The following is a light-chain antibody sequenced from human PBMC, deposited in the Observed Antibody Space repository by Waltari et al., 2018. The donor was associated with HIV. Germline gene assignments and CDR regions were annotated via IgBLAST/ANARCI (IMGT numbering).Light chain of an antibody. J-gene: IGKJ2*01. CDR3: QQNNSNSYT. Sequence: DVQMTQSPSTLSASVGDKVTITCRASQIIHNWLDWYQQKPGKPPKLLIYNTSYLESGVPSRFSGSGSGADFTLTIDSLQPEDFATYYCQQNNSNSYTFGQGTKVDIK. V-gene: IGKV1-5*03. CDR2: NTS. CDR1: QIIHNW.